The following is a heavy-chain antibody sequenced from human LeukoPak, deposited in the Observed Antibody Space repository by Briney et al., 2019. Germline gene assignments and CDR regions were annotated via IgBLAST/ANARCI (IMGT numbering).Heavy chain of an antibody. CDR3: ARAPTTVNWFDP. CDR1: GGSISNYY. CDR2: IYYRGST. J-gene: IGHJ5*02. Sequence: PSETLSLTCTVSGGSISNYYWSWLRQPPGKGLEWIGYIYYRGSTNYNPSLKSRVTISVDTSRNQFSLKLSSVTAADTAVYYCARAPTTVNWFDPWGQGTLVTVSS. V-gene: IGHV4-59*01. D-gene: IGHD4-17*01.